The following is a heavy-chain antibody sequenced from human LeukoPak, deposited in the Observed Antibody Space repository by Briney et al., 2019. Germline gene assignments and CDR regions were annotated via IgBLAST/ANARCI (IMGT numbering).Heavy chain of an antibody. J-gene: IGHJ5*02. Sequence: SSETLSLTCAVYGGSFSGYYWSWIRQPPGKGLEWIGEISHSGGISNYNPSLENRVYISVDTSKNQFSLKLSSVTAADTAVYYCARGPQYCSGDNCYGWFDPWGQGTLVTVSS. CDR2: ISHSGGIS. CDR1: GGSFSGYY. V-gene: IGHV4-34*01. CDR3: ARGPQYCSGDNCYGWFDP. D-gene: IGHD2-15*01.